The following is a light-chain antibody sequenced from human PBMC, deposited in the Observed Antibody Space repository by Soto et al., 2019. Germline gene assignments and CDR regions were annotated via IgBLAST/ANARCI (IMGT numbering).Light chain of an antibody. CDR1: SSNIGSYT. V-gene: IGLV1-44*01. CDR3: AAWDDSLNGVV. CDR2: SNN. J-gene: IGLJ2*01. Sequence: QLVLTQPPSASGTPGQRVTISCSGSSSNIGSYTVNWYQQLPGTAPKLLIYSNNQRPSGVPDRFSGSKSGTSVSLAISGLQSEDEADYYCAAWDDSLNGVVFGGGTKLTVL.